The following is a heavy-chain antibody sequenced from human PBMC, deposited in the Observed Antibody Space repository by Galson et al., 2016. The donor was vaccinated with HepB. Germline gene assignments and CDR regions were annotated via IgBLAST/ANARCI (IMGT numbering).Heavy chain of an antibody. D-gene: IGHD5-24*01. J-gene: IGHJ4*02. Sequence: SVKVSCKASGGTFSSYAFRWVRQAPGQGLEWMGWIIPMFGSTNYAQKFQGRVTITADESTSTAYMELSSLRSEDTAVYYCARGPPEMAFDYWGQGTLVTVSS. V-gene: IGHV1-69*13. CDR2: IIPMFGST. CDR3: ARGPPEMAFDY. CDR1: GGTFSSYA.